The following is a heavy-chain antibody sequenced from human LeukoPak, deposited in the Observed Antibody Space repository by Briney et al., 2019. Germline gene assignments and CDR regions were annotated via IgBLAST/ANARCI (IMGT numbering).Heavy chain of an antibody. Sequence: SETLSLTCTVSGYSISSGYYWAWIRQPPGKGLQWIGNIYHSGNTYYNPSLKSRVSISVDTSKNQFSLKLSSVTAADTAVYYCARAEYYYDSSGYLHWFDPWGQGTLVTVSS. D-gene: IGHD3-22*01. J-gene: IGHJ5*02. CDR3: ARAEYYYDSSGYLHWFDP. V-gene: IGHV4-38-2*02. CDR2: IYHSGNT. CDR1: GYSISSGYY.